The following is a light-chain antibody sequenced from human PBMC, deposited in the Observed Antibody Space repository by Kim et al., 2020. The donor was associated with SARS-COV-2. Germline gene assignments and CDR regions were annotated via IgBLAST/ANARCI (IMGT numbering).Light chain of an antibody. CDR2: EVS. V-gene: IGLV2-8*01. J-gene: IGLJ2*01. Sequence: QSVTISCAGTSSDIGRYNYVSWYQHHPGKAPKLMIYEVSQRPSGVPHRFSGSKSGNTASLTVSGLQAEDEADYYCSSYAGSNTHVVFGGGTQLTVL. CDR1: SSDIGRYNY. CDR3: SSYAGSNTHVV.